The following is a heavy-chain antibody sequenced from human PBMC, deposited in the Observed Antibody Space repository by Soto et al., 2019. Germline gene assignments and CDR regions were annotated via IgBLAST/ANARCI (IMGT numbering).Heavy chain of an antibody. D-gene: IGHD3-9*01. CDR2: IYYSGST. CDR3: ARSDKYLYYYGMDV. CDR1: GGSISSGGYY. J-gene: IGHJ6*02. V-gene: IGHV4-31*03. Sequence: QVQLQESGPGLVKPSQTLSLTCTVSGGSISSGGYYWSWIRQHPGKGLEWIGYIYYSGSTYYNPSLKRRVTISVDTSKNQFSLKLSSVTAADTAVYYCARSDKYLYYYGMDVWGQGTTVTVSS.